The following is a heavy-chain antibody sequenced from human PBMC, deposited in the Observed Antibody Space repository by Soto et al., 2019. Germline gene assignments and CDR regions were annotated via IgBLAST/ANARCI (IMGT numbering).Heavy chain of an antibody. CDR1: GYTLTELS. Sequence: ASVKVSCKVSGYTLTELSMHWVRQAPGKGLEWMGGFDPEDGETIYAQKFQGRVTMTEDTSTDTAYMELSSLRSEDTAVYYCATDQGITIFGVVPPGAFDIWGKGTMVTVPS. CDR3: ATDQGITIFGVVPPGAFDI. D-gene: IGHD3-3*01. CDR2: FDPEDGET. J-gene: IGHJ3*02. V-gene: IGHV1-24*01.